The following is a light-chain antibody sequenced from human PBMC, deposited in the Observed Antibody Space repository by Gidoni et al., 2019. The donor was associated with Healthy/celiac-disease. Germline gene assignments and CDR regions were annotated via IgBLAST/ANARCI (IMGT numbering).Light chain of an antibody. J-gene: IGKJ2*01. Sequence: DIQMTQSPSSLSASVGDRVTITCLASQSISSYLNWYQQKPGQAPKLLIYAASSLQRGVPSRFSGSGSGTAFTLTISSLQPEDFATYYCQQSYSTPPYTFGQGTKLEIK. CDR2: AAS. CDR3: QQSYSTPPYT. V-gene: IGKV1-39*01. CDR1: QSISSY.